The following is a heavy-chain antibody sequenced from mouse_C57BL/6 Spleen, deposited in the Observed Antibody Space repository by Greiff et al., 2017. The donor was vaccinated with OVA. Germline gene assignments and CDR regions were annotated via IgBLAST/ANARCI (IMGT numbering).Heavy chain of an antibody. V-gene: IGHV1-52*01. CDR1: GYTFTSYW. Sequence: QVQLQQSGAELVRPGSSVKLSCKASGYTFTSYWMHWVKQRPIQGLEWIGNIDPSDSETHYNQKFKDKATLTVDKSSSTAYMQLSSLTSEDSAVYYCARGGYYYGSGGAMDYWGQGTSVTVSS. J-gene: IGHJ4*01. CDR3: ARGGYYYGSGGAMDY. CDR2: IDPSDSET. D-gene: IGHD1-1*01.